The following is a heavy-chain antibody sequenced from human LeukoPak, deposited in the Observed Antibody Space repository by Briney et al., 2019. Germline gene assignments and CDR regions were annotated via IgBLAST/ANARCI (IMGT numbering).Heavy chain of an antibody. CDR3: AREKNSYYDTSGFYDFPQNWFDP. CDR2: IYYSGST. J-gene: IGHJ5*02. V-gene: IGHV4-39*01. CDR1: GGSISSISYY. D-gene: IGHD3-22*01. Sequence: PSETLSLTRTVSGGSISSISYYWGWIRQPPGKGLEWIGSIYYSGSTYYNPSLKSRVTISVDTSKNQFSLKLSSVTAADTAVYYCAREKNSYYDTSGFYDFPQNWFDPWGQGTMVTVSP.